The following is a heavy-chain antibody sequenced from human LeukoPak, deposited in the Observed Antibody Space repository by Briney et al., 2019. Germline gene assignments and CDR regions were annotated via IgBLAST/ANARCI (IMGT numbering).Heavy chain of an antibody. CDR1: GYSFTSYW. V-gene: IGHV5-51*01. J-gene: IGHJ6*02. CDR3: ARHYVGYSSGQIYGMDV. CDR2: IYPGDSDT. D-gene: IGHD6-25*01. Sequence: GESLKISCKGSGYSFTSYWIGGVRQLPGKGLEWMGIIYPGDSDTRYSPSFQGQVTISADKSISTAYLQWSSLKASDTAMYYCARHYVGYSSGQIYGMDVWGQGTTVTVSS.